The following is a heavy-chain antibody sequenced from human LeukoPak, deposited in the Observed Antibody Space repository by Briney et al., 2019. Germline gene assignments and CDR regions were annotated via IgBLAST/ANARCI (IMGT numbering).Heavy chain of an antibody. V-gene: IGHV3-33*01. CDR1: GFTFSSYG. J-gene: IGHJ6*04. CDR3: ARDRPYYYGSGSWRYYYGMDV. D-gene: IGHD3-10*01. Sequence: GGSLRLSCAASGFTFSSYGMHWVRQAPGKGLEWGAVIWYEGSNKYYADSVKGRFTISRDNSKNTLYLQMNSLRAEDTAVYYCARDRPYYYGSGSWRYYYGMDVWGKGTTVTVSS. CDR2: IWYEGSNK.